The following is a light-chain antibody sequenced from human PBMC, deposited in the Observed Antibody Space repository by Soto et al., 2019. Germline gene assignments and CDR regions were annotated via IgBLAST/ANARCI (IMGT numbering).Light chain of an antibody. V-gene: IGKV3-20*01. CDR1: QSVGSSY. CDR3: QQYGSSPFT. CDR2: GAS. Sequence: EIVLTQSPGTLSLSPGERATLSCRASQSVGSSYLAWYQQKPGQATRLLIYGASSRATGIPDRFSGSGSGTDYTLTISRLEAEDFAVYSCQQYGSSPFTFDPGTKVDIK. J-gene: IGKJ3*01.